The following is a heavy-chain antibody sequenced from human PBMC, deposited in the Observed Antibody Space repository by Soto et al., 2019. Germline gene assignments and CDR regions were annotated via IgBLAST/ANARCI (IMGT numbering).Heavy chain of an antibody. V-gene: IGHV3-11*01. CDR3: GRDHGGGGLALEY. CDR2: ISDSGRIT. J-gene: IGHJ4*02. CDR1: GFTFSDYY. D-gene: IGHD3-16*01. Sequence: QVHLEESGGGLVKPGGSLRLSCTASGFTFSDYYMSWIRQAPGKGLEWISDISDSGRITHHADSVEGRFTISRDNAKDSLYLQLNNLRPEDSAIYYCGRDHGGGGLALEYWGQGTLVSVSS.